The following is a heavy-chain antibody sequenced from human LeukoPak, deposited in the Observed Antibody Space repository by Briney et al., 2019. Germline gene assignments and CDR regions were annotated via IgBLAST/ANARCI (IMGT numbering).Heavy chain of an antibody. V-gene: IGHV4-34*01. Sequence: PSETLSLTCAVYGGSFSGYYWSWIRQPPGKGLEWIGSIYYSGTTYYNPSLKSRVTISVDTSKNQFSLRLSSVTAADTAVYYCARSEYSSSSSYWGQGTLVTVSS. J-gene: IGHJ4*02. D-gene: IGHD6-6*01. CDR3: ARSEYSSSSSY. CDR1: GGSFSGYY. CDR2: IYYSGTT.